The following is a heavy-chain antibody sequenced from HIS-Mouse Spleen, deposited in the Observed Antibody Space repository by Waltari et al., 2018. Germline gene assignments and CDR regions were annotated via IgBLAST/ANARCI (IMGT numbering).Heavy chain of an antibody. D-gene: IGHD6-13*01. Sequence: QLQLQESRPGLVKPSETLSLPCPVSGGSISSSSYSWGWIRQPPGKGLEWIGSIYYSGSTYYNPSLKSRVTISVDTSKNQFSLKLSSVTAADTAVYYCAREIPYSSSWYDWYFDLWGRGTLVTVSS. CDR1: GGSISSSSYS. CDR2: IYYSGST. J-gene: IGHJ2*01. V-gene: IGHV4-39*07. CDR3: AREIPYSSSWYDWYFDL.